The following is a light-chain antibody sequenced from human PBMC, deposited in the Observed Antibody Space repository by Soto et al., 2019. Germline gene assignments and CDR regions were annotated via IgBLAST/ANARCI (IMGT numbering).Light chain of an antibody. CDR1: QSISIY. Sequence: DIQVTEARSCLSASGGDRVSITCWASQSISIYLHRYQQKPGKAPKLLIYAAHSLQSNLPSRLRGSGSGTDFTLPIRSLHPEHFATYYCQQSHSLWTFGQGPKVDIK. V-gene: IGKV1-39*01. CDR2: AAH. CDR3: QQSHSLWT. J-gene: IGKJ1*01.